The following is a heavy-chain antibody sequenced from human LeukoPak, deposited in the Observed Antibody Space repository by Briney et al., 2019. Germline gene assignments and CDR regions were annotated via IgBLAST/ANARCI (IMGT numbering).Heavy chain of an antibody. CDR1: GFTFSGYW. V-gene: IGHV3-7*05. CDR3: ARGYGSPDF. CDR2: IKQDGSDK. J-gene: IGHJ4*02. Sequence: PGGSPRLSCAASGFTFSGYWMSWVRQAPGKGLEWVASIKQDGSDKYYVDSVKGRFTISRDNAKKTLFLQMNTLRAEDTAVYYCARGYGSPDFWGQGTLVTVSS. D-gene: IGHD2-15*01.